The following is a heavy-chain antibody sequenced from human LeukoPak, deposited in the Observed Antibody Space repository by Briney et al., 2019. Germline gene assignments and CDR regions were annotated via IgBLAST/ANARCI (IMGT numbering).Heavy chain of an antibody. J-gene: IGHJ4*02. CDR2: INHSGST. CDR3: ARGSSGVHFDY. D-gene: IGHD6-19*01. CDR1: GGSFSGYY. V-gene: IGHV4-34*01. Sequence: SETLSLTCAVYGGSFSGYYWSWVRQPPGKGLEWIGEINHSGSTNYNPSLKSRVTISVDTSKNQFSLKLSSVTAADTAVYYCARGSSGVHFDYWGQGTLVTVSS.